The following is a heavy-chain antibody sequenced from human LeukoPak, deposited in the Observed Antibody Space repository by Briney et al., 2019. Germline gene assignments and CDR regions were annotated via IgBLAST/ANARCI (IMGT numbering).Heavy chain of an antibody. D-gene: IGHD5-18*01. CDR3: ARDRDGYGNFDY. Sequence: SETLSLTCTVPGVSISGGGYYWSWIRQHPGKGLEWIGYIYYSGSTYYNPSLKSRLTISVDTSQNQFSLNLSSVTAADTAVYYCARDRDGYGNFDYWGQGTLVTVSS. J-gene: IGHJ4*02. CDR1: GVSISGGGYY. V-gene: IGHV4-31*03. CDR2: IYYSGST.